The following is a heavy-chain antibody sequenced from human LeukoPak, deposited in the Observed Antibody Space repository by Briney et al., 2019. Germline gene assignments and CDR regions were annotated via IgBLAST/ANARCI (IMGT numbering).Heavy chain of an antibody. Sequence: GGSLRLSCAASGFTFSSYAMGWVRQAPGKGLEWVSAISGSGGSTYYADSVKGRFTISRDNSKNTLYLQMNSLRAEDTAVYYCARYYCGGDCYSYYYYGMDVWGQGTTVTVSS. D-gene: IGHD2-21*02. CDR3: ARYYCGGDCYSYYYYGMDV. V-gene: IGHV3-23*01. CDR2: ISGSGGST. CDR1: GFTFSSYA. J-gene: IGHJ6*02.